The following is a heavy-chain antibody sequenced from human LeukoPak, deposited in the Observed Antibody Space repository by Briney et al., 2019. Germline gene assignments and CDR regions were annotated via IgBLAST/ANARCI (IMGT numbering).Heavy chain of an antibody. V-gene: IGHV4-39*01. D-gene: IGHD3-3*01. CDR1: GDSISSSDYC. J-gene: IGHJ5*02. CDR3: ARQGTYYDFWSGYYTGNWFDP. CDR2: LYFSGST. Sequence: PLETLSLTCTVSGDSISSSDYCWSWIRQPPGRGLEFVGCLYFSGSTYYNPSLSGRVTISVDTSKNQFSLKLSSVTAADTAVYYCARQGTYYDFWSGYYTGNWFDPWGQGTLVTVSS.